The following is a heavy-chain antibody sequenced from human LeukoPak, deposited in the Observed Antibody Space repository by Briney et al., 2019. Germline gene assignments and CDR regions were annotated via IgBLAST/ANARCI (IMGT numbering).Heavy chain of an antibody. J-gene: IGHJ4*02. D-gene: IGHD3-10*01. CDR2: INHSGST. CDR3: ADSVGRY. CDR1: GGSISNRNYY. Sequence: SETLSLTCTVSGGSISNRNYYWSWIRQPPGKGLEWIGEINHSGSTNYNPSLKSRVTISVDTSKNQFSLKLSSVTAADTAVYYCADSVGRYWGQGTLVTVSS. V-gene: IGHV4-39*07.